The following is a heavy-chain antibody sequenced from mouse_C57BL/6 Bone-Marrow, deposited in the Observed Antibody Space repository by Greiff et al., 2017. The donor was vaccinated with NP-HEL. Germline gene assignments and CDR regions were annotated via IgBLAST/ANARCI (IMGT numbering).Heavy chain of an antibody. CDR3: ARGAY. V-gene: IGHV1-80*01. Sequence: QVQLKVSGAELVKPGASVKISCKASGYEFSNFWLNWVKQRPGKGLEWIGQIYPGDGDTNYNGKFKEKATLTADKSSSTAYMQLSRLTSEDSAVYFCARGAYWGQGTLVTVSA. CDR2: IYPGDGDT. J-gene: IGHJ3*01. CDR1: GYEFSNFW.